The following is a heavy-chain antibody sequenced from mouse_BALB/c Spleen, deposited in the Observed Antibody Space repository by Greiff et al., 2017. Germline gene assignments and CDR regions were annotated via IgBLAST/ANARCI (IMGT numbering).Heavy chain of an antibody. CDR1: GYSITSGYY. J-gene: IGHJ2*01. V-gene: IGHV3-6*02. Sequence: VQLKESGPGLVKPSQSLSLTCSVTGYSITSGYYWNWIRQFPGNKLEWMGYISYDGSNNYNPSLKNRISITRDTSKNQFFLKLNSVTTEDTATYYCARGGDYDYDEDYWGQGTTLTVSS. D-gene: IGHD2-4*01. CDR2: ISYDGSN. CDR3: ARGGDYDYDEDY.